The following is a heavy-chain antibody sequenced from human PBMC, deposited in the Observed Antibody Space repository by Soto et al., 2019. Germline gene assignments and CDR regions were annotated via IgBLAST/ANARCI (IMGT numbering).Heavy chain of an antibody. CDR2: ISSSSSTI. CDR3: AKVSSSWYAGFFDL. Sequence: GGSLRLSCAASGFTFSSYSMNWVRQAPGKGLEWVSYISSSSSTIYYADSVKGRFTISRDNAKNSLYLQMNTLRAEDTAIYYCAKVSSSWYAGFFDLWGQRTLVTVSS. D-gene: IGHD6-13*01. V-gene: IGHV3-48*01. J-gene: IGHJ4*02. CDR1: GFTFSSYS.